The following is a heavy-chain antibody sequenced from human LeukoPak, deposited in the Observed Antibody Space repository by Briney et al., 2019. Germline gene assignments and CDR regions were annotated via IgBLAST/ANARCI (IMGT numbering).Heavy chain of an antibody. V-gene: IGHV1-24*01. D-gene: IGHD3-9*01. CDR1: GYTLTELS. J-gene: IGHJ4*02. CDR2: FYPEDGET. CDR3: ARDSPVLRYFDWPIFGDY. Sequence: ASVKVSCKVSGYTLTELSMHWGRQAPGKGLEWMGGFYPEDGETIYAQKFKGRVTMTTETSTSTAYIELRSLRSDDTAVYYCARDSPVLRYFDWPIFGDYWGQGTLVTVSS.